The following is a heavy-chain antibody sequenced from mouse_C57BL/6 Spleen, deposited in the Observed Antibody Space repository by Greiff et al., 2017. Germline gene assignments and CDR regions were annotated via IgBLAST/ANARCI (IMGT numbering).Heavy chain of an antibody. V-gene: IGHV3-6*01. CDR1: GYSITSGYY. J-gene: IGHJ2*01. CDR3: ARDHYTVVATRGYFDY. Sequence: DVQLQESGPGLVKPSQSLSLTCSVTGYSITSGYYWNWIRQFPGNKLEWMGYISYDGSNNYNPSLKNRISITRDTSKNQFFLKLNSVTTEDTATYYCARDHYTVVATRGYFDYWGQGTTLTGSS. D-gene: IGHD1-1*01. CDR2: ISYDGSN.